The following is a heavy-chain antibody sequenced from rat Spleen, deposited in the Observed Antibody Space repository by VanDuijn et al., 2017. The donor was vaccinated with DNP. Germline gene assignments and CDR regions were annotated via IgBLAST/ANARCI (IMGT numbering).Heavy chain of an antibody. CDR2: IIYDGSRT. CDR1: GFTLSDYG. D-gene: IGHD3-1*01. V-gene: IGHV5S10*01. J-gene: IGHJ2*01. Sequence: EVQLVESGGGLVQPGRSLKLSCAASGFTLSDYGMHWIRQAPTKGLEWVATIIYDGSRTYYRDSVKGRFTISRDNAKSTLYLQMDSLRSEDTATYYFATHGLSFDYWGQGVMVTVSS. CDR3: ATHGLSFDY.